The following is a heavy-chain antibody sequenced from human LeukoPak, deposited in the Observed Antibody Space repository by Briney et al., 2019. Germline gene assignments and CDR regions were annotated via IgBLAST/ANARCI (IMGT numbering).Heavy chain of an antibody. V-gene: IGHV3-7*01. CDR3: ARRLGISGTLNYYYYYYMDV. CDR1: GFTFSSYW. Sequence: GGSLRLSCAASGFTFSSYWMSWVRQAPGKGLEWVANIKQDGSEKYYVDSVKGRFTISRDNAKNSLYLQMNSLRAEDTAVYYCARRLGISGTLNYYYYYYMDVWGKGTTVTVSS. CDR2: IKQDGSEK. J-gene: IGHJ6*03. D-gene: IGHD7-27*01.